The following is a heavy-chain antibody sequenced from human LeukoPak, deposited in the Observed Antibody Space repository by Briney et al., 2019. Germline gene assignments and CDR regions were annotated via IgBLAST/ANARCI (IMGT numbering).Heavy chain of an antibody. CDR1: GGSINGYS. V-gene: IGHV4-34*01. CDR2: INHSGST. J-gene: IGHJ4*02. Sequence: SETLSLTCTVSGGSINGYSWSWIRQPPGKGLEWIGEINHSGSTNYNPSLKSRVTISVDTSKNQFSLKLSSVTAADTAVYYCASATNSTIFDYWGQGTLVTVSS. D-gene: IGHD5-24*01. CDR3: ASATNSTIFDY.